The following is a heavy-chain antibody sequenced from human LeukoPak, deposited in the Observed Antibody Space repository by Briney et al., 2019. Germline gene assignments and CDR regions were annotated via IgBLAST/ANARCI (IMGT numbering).Heavy chain of an antibody. J-gene: IGHJ6*02. CDR1: GYTLTELS. V-gene: IGHV1-24*01. Sequence: ASVKVSCKVSGYTLTELSMHWVRQAPGKGLEWMGGFDPEDGETIYAQKFQGRVTMTEDTSTDTAYMELSSLRSEDTAVYYCATDTKGILVGAPYGYYYGMDVWGQGTTVTVSS. D-gene: IGHD1-26*01. CDR2: FDPEDGET. CDR3: ATDTKGILVGAPYGYYYGMDV.